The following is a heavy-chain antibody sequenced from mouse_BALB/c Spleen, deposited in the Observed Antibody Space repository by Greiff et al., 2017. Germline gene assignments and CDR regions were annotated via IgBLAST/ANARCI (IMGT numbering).Heavy chain of an antibody. CDR3: ARRRMITDYYAMDY. D-gene: IGHD2-4*01. CDR2: IWAGGST. V-gene: IGHV2-9*02. J-gene: IGHJ4*01. CDR1: GFSLTSYG. Sequence: VQLVESGPGLVAPSQSLSITCTVSGFSLTSYGVHWVRQPPGKGLEWLGVIWAGGSTNYNSALMSRLSISKDNSKSQVFLKMNSLQTDDTAMYYCARRRMITDYYAMDYWGQGTSVTVSS.